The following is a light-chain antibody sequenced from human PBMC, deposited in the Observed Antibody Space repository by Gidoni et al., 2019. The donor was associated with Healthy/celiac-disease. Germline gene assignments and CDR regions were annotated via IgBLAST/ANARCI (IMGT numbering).Light chain of an antibody. Sequence: DIQLTQSPSTLSASVGDRVTITCRASQSVSTWLAWYQQKPGTAPNLLIYKASNLQSGVPSRFSGSGSGTEFTLTISSLQPDDFATYYCQQYNNYSPITFXQXTRLEIK. CDR2: KAS. CDR3: QQYNNYSPIT. V-gene: IGKV1-5*03. J-gene: IGKJ5*01. CDR1: QSVSTW.